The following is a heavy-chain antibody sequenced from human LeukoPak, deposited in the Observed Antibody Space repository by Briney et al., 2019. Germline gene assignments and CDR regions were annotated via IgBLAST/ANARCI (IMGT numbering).Heavy chain of an antibody. CDR3: ARAKIAAAGTGAFDV. Sequence: GGSLRLSCAASGFTLSSYWMSWVRQAPGKGLEWVSAFSATDGSAQYAESVEGRFTISRDNSKNTLFLQMNSLGAEDTAVYYCARAKIAAAGTGAFDVWGQGTLVTVSS. D-gene: IGHD6-13*01. J-gene: IGHJ3*01. CDR2: FSATDGSA. CDR1: GFTLSSYW. V-gene: IGHV3-23*01.